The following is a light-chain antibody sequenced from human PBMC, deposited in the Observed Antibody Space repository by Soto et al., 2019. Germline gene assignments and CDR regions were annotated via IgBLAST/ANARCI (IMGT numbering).Light chain of an antibody. V-gene: IGLV4-60*03. J-gene: IGLJ2*01. Sequence: VLTQSSSASASLGSSVKLTCTLSSGHSSYIIAWHQQQPGKAPRYLMKLEGSGSYNKGSGVPDRFSGSSSGADRYLTISIRQSEDEADYYCETWDSNIVVFGGGTQLTVL. CDR1: SGHSSYI. CDR2: LEGSGSY. CDR3: ETWDSNIVV.